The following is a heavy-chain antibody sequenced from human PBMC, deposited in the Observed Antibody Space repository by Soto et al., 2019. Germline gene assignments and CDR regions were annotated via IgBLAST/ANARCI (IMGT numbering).Heavy chain of an antibody. CDR2: VFYGGT. V-gene: IGHV4-59*07. D-gene: IGHD3-16*01. J-gene: IGHJ4*02. CDR1: GRSMISNY. CDR3: ASYRGALYFES. Sequence: PSYTLSLTCSVSGRSMISNYWSWIRQSPDKGLEWLGYVFYGGTDYNPSLGGRVSMSVETSKSQFSLKLTSVTVADTAVYYCASYRGALYFESWGPGILVTVSS.